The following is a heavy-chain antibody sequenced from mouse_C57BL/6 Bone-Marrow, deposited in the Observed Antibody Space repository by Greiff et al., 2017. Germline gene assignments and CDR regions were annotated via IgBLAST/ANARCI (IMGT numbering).Heavy chain of an antibody. J-gene: IGHJ1*03. D-gene: IGHD1-1*01. Sequence: VQLQQSGAELVKPGASVKMSCKASGYTFTSYWITWVKQRPGQGLEWIGDIYPGSGSTNYNEKFKSKATLTVDTSSSTAYMQLSSLTSEDSAVYDCARPSFYYYGSSYGYFDVWGTGTTVTVSS. V-gene: IGHV1-55*01. CDR1: GYTFTSYW. CDR2: IYPGSGST. CDR3: ARPSFYYYGSSYGYFDV.